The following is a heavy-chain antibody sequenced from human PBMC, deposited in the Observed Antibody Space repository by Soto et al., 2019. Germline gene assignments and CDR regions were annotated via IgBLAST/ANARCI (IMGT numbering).Heavy chain of an antibody. CDR3: ARNMDYYYGPGSGNGHGF. Sequence: QVQLVQSGAEVKEPGDSVRVSCEASGYTFTAYYIHWVRQAPGQGLEWMGWINPKFGDTTYAQDFQGRVSMTRDMSISTVYMELSRLTSDDTAIYCCARNMDYYYGPGSGNGHGFWGQGTTVNVFS. D-gene: IGHD3-10*01. CDR2: INPKFGDT. V-gene: IGHV1-2*02. CDR1: GYTFTAYY. J-gene: IGHJ6*02.